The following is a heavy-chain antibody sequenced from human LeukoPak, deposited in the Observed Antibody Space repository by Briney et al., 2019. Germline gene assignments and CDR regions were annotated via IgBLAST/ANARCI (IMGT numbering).Heavy chain of an antibody. Sequence: QAGGSLRLSCAASGFTFSNYWMSWVRQAPGKGLEWVAGISDSGAGIHYADSVKGRFTISRDTSRKTLFLQMNSLGVEDTAIYYCAKTRGGSLHDGFDIWGQGTMVTVSS. J-gene: IGHJ3*02. CDR3: AKTRGGSLHDGFDI. D-gene: IGHD3-10*01. CDR2: ISDSGAGI. V-gene: IGHV3-23*01. CDR1: GFTFSNYW.